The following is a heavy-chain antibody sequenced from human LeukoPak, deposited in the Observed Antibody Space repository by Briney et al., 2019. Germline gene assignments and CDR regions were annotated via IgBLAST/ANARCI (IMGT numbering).Heavy chain of an antibody. CDR3: ARDRYYGSGSDAFDI. V-gene: IGHV4-4*07. J-gene: IGHJ3*02. D-gene: IGHD3-10*01. Sequence: SETLSLTCTVSGGSISSYYWSWIRQPAGKGLEWIGRIYTSGSTNYNPSLKSRVTMSVDTSKNQFSLKLSSVTAADTAVYYCARDRYYGSGSDAFDIWGQGTMVTVSS. CDR2: IYTSGST. CDR1: GGSISSYY.